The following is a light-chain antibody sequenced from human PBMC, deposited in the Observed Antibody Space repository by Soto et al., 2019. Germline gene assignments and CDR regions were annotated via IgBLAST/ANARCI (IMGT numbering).Light chain of an antibody. CDR3: QQFASSPKT. V-gene: IGKV3-20*01. Sequence: EIVMTQSPVTLSASPGESATLSCRASQSVDNNVAWYQQKPGQAPRLLIYGASSRATGIPDRFSGSGSGTDFTLTISRLEPEDFAMYYCQQFASSPKTFGQGTKVDIK. J-gene: IGKJ1*01. CDR1: QSVDNN. CDR2: GAS.